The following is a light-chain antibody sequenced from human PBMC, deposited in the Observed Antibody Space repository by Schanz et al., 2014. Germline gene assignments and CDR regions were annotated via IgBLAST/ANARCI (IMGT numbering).Light chain of an antibody. CDR2: GAS. V-gene: IGKV3D-20*02. J-gene: IGKJ2*01. Sequence: EIVLTQSSGTLSLSPGERATLSCRASQSVASNFLAWYQQRPGQAPRLLIYGASRRATGVPDRFRGSGSGTDFTLTIYRLEPEDFAVYYCQQSFNGPPHTFGQGTKLEIK. CDR3: QQSFNGPPHT. CDR1: QSVASNF.